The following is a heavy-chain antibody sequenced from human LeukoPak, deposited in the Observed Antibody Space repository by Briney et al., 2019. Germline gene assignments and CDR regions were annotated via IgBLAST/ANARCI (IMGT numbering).Heavy chain of an antibody. V-gene: IGHV1-8*03. J-gene: IGHJ5*02. CDR3: ARGRRFDYYGSGSYYRHGPRAPWFDP. CDR2: MNPNSGNT. D-gene: IGHD3-10*01. Sequence: ASVKVSCKASGYTFTSYDINWVRQATGQGLEWMGWMNPNSGNTGYAQKFQGRVTITRNTSISTAYMELSSLRSEDTAVYYCARGRRFDYYGSGSYYRHGPRAPWFDPWGQGTLVTVSS. CDR1: GYTFTSYD.